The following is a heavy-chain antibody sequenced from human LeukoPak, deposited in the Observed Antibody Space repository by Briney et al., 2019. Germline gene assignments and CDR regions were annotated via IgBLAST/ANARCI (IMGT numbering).Heavy chain of an antibody. D-gene: IGHD2-21*02. CDR2: ISITSSSTI. J-gene: IGHJ4*02. V-gene: IGHV3-48*04. CDR3: ARGGLGVTPFDY. CDR1: GFTFSRYG. Sequence: PGGSLRLSCVASGFTFSRYGMNWVRQAPGKGLEWVSYISITSSSTIYYADSLKGRFTISRDDAKNSLYLQMNSLRAEDTAVYYCARGGLGVTPFDYWGQGTLVTVSS.